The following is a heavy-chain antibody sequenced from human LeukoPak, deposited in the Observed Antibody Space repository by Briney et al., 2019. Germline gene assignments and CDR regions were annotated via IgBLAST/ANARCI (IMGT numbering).Heavy chain of an antibody. CDR2: ISAYNGNT. J-gene: IGHJ4*02. CDR1: GGTFSSYA. D-gene: IGHD3-22*01. V-gene: IGHV1-18*01. Sequence: ASVKVSCKASGGTFSSYAISWVRQAPGQGLEWMGWISAYNGNTNYAQKLQGRVTMTTDTSTSTAYMELRSLRSDDTAVYYCARDHTYYYDSSGYGHFDYWGQGTLVTVSS. CDR3: ARDHTYYYDSSGYGHFDY.